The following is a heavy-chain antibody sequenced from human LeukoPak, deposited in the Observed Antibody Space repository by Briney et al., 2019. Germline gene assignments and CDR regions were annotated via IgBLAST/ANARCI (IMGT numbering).Heavy chain of an antibody. J-gene: IGHJ5*02. CDR3: AGYRSSRHWSDP. CDR2: IYTSGST. Sequence: SETLSLTCTVSGGSISSHYWSWTRQPAGKGVEWIGRIYTSGSTNYNPSLKSRVTMSVDTSKNQFSLKLSSVTAADTAVYYCAGYRSSRHWSDPWGQGTLVTVSS. V-gene: IGHV4-4*07. D-gene: IGHD6-13*01. CDR1: GGSISSHY.